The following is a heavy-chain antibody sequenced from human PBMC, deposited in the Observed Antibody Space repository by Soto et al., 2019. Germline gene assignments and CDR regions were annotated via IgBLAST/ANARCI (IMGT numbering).Heavy chain of an antibody. V-gene: IGHV4-30-4*01. CDR3: ARDKRITIFGVVIEGDPTDYYGMDV. CDR1: GGSISSGDYY. D-gene: IGHD3-3*01. Sequence: SETLSLTCTVSGGSISSGDYYWSWIRQPPGKGLEWIGYIYYSGSTYYNPSLRSRVTISVDTSKNQFSLKLSSVTAADTAVYYCARDKRITIFGVVIEGDPTDYYGMDVWGQGTTVTVSS. J-gene: IGHJ6*02. CDR2: IYYSGST.